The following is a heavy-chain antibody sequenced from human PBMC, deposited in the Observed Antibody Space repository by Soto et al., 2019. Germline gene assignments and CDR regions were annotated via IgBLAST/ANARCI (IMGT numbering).Heavy chain of an antibody. CDR2: IYYSGST. J-gene: IGHJ6*03. Sequence: SETPSLTCTFSGSSISSYYWTWIRQPPGKGLEWIGYIYYSGSTNYNPSLKRRVTISVATSNTQFSLKLSSVTAADTAVYYFTRLDAYYNYMDVWGKGTTVTVSS. V-gene: IGHV4-59*08. CDR1: GSSISSYY. CDR3: TRLDAYYNYMDV.